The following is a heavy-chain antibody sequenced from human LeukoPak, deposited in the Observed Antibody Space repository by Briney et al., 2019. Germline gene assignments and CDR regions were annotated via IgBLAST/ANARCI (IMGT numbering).Heavy chain of an antibody. CDR2: IRSKANSSAT. J-gene: IGHJ4*02. CDR3: TTRGSGYSSSLDY. CDR1: GFTFSGSA. V-gene: IGHV3-73*01. Sequence: AGGSLRLSCAASGFTFSGSAMHWVRQASGKGLEWVGRIRSKANSSATAYAASVKGRFTISRDDSKNTAYLQMNSLKTEDTAVYYCTTRGSGYSSSLDYWGQGTLVTVSS. D-gene: IGHD6-13*01.